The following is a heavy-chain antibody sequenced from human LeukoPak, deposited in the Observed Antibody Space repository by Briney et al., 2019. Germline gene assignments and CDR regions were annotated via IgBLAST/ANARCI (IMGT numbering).Heavy chain of an antibody. V-gene: IGHV4-59*08. Sequence: PSETLSLTCSVSGGXISSYYCSWIRQPPGKGQEWLGYIYYSGSTNYNPSLRSRVTISVDTSKNQFSLKLRSVTAADTAVYYCARGGNYGDYDGYFDYWGQGTLVTVSS. J-gene: IGHJ4*02. CDR2: IYYSGST. CDR3: ARGGNYGDYDGYFDY. CDR1: GGXISSYY. D-gene: IGHD4-17*01.